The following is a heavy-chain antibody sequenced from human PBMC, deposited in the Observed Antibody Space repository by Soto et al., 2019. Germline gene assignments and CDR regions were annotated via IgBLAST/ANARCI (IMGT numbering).Heavy chain of an antibody. V-gene: IGHV4-4*01. CDR3: ARNSGDRDLGY. CDR1: GGSINSSNW. CDR2: IYLSGRP. D-gene: IGHD2-2*01. Sequence: SETLSLTCPVSGGSINSSNWWTWVRQPPGEGLEWIGEIYLSGRPNYNPSPKSRVTISVDKPKNQFSLKLSSVTAADTAIDGWARNSGDRDLGYGGQGTLVTFSS. J-gene: IGHJ4*02.